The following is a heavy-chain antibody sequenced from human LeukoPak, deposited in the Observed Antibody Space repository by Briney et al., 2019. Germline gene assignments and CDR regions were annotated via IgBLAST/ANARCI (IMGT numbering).Heavy chain of an antibody. CDR1: GFTFSSYA. J-gene: IGHJ6*02. Sequence: GGSLRLSCAASGFTFSSYAMSWVRQAPGKGLEWVSAISGSGGSTYYADSVKGRFIISRDNSKNTLYLQMNSLRAEDTAVYYCASYYYGSGSYYPPYYYVYGMDVWGQGTTVTVSS. CDR3: ASYYYGSGSYYPPYYYVYGMDV. D-gene: IGHD3-10*01. V-gene: IGHV3-23*01. CDR2: ISGSGGST.